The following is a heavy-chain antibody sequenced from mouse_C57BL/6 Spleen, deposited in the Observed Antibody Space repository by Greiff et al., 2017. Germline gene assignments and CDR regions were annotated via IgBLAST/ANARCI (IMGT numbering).Heavy chain of an antibody. J-gene: IGHJ4*01. CDR3: ATHRRIITTVVADAMDS. V-gene: IGHV5-6*02. D-gene: IGHD1-1*01. CDR1: GFTFSSYG. Sequence: DVKLVESGGDLVKPGGSLKLSCAASGFTFSSYGMSWVRQTPDKRLEWVATISSGGSYTNYQDSVKGRVTMSRDNAKNTLYLPMRSLKSADTAMYYCATHRRIITTVVADAMDSWGPGPSVPFPS. CDR2: ISSGGSYT.